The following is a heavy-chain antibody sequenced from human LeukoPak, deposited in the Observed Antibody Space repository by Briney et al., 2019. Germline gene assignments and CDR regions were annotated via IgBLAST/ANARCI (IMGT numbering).Heavy chain of an antibody. Sequence: EASVKVSCKASGYTFTGYCMHWVRQAPGQGLEWMGWINPNSGGTNYAQKFQGRVTMTRDTSISTAYMELSRLRSDDTAVYYCARVSVWEDYGVDWFDPWGQGTLVTVSS. CDR2: INPNSGGT. D-gene: IGHD4-17*01. CDR1: GYTFTGYC. V-gene: IGHV1-2*02. J-gene: IGHJ5*02. CDR3: ARVSVWEDYGVDWFDP.